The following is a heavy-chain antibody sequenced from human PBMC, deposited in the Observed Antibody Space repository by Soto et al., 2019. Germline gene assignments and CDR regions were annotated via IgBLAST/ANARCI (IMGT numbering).Heavy chain of an antibody. V-gene: IGHV1-69*01. CDR2: IVHLYGTT. D-gene: IGHD2-21*01. Sequence: QGQLVQSGAEVKKPGSSVKVSCKASGLTFSNYAVSWVRQAPGQGPEWMGGIVHLYGTTNYAQRFQGRLTITADESTSTTYMELSSLTFDDTAVYYCAFRIVVMRDGTDVWGRGTTVTVSS. J-gene: IGHJ6*02. CDR1: GLTFSNYA. CDR3: AFRIVVMRDGTDV.